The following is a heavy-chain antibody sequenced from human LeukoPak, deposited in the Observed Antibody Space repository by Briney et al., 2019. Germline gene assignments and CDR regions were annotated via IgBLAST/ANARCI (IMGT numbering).Heavy chain of an antibody. CDR2: ISAYNGNT. CDR1: GYTFTSYG. D-gene: IGHD2-15*01. V-gene: IGHV1-18*01. CDR3: ARETNPFWDCSGGSCLITFDY. J-gene: IGHJ4*02. Sequence: GASVKVSCKASGYTFTSYGISWVRQAPGQGLEWMGWISAYNGNTNYAQQLQGRVTMTTDTSTSTAYMELRSLRSDDTAVYYCARETNPFWDCSGGSCLITFDYWGQGTLVTVSS.